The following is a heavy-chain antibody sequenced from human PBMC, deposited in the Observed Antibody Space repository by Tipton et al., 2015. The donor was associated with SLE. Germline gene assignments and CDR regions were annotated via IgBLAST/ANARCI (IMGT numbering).Heavy chain of an antibody. V-gene: IGHV6-1*01. Sequence: GLVKPSQTLSLTCAISGDSVSSNSAAWSWIRQSPSRGLEWLGRTYYRSKWYNDYAVSVKSRITINPDTSKNQFSLQLNSVTPEDTAVYYCARDHGIAVAGDDAFDIWGQGTMVTVSS. CDR1: GDSVSSNSAA. CDR3: ARDHGIAVAGDDAFDI. D-gene: IGHD6-19*01. J-gene: IGHJ3*02. CDR2: TYYRSKWYN.